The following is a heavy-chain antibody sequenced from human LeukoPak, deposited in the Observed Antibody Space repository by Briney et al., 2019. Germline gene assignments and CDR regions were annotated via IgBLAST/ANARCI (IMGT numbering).Heavy chain of an antibody. CDR1: GFTFSGYG. CDR3: AKDFDDSTYYMDV. CDR2: ISCDGSNK. J-gene: IGHJ6*03. D-gene: IGHD3-22*01. Sequence: GGSLRLSCAASGFTFSGYGMHWVRQAPGKGLEWVAVISCDGSNKYYADSVKGRFTISRDNSKNTLYLQMDSLRAEDTAVYYCAKDFDDSTYYMDVWGKGTTVTVSS. V-gene: IGHV3-30*18.